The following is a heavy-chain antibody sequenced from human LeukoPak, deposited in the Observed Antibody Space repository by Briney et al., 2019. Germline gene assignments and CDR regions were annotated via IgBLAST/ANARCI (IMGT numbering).Heavy chain of an antibody. CDR2: IYTSGST. Sequence: PSETLSLTCTVSGGSISSGSYYWSWIRQPAGKGLEWIGRIYTSGSTNYNPSLKSRVTISVDTSKNQFSLKLSSVTAADTAVYYCARSPSYSYYYMDVWGKGTTVTVSS. CDR1: GGSISSGSYY. CDR3: ARSPSYSYYYMDV. V-gene: IGHV4-61*02. J-gene: IGHJ6*03.